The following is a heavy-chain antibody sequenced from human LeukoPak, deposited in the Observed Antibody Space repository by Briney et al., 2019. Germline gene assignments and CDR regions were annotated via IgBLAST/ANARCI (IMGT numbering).Heavy chain of an antibody. J-gene: IGHJ4*02. V-gene: IGHV4-4*02. D-gene: IGHD2-15*01. CDR1: GGSFSSSNW. Sequence: TSETLSLTCTASGGSFSSSNWWSWVRQPPGKGLEWIGEIYHSGSTNYNPSLKSRVTISVDKSKNQFSLKLSSVTAAATAVYYCAREGSGNFFDYWGQGTLVTVSS. CDR3: AREGSGNFFDY. CDR2: IYHSGST.